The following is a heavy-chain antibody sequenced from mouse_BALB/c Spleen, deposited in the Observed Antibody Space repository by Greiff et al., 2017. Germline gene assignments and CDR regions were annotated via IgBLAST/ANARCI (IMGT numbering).Heavy chain of an antibody. D-gene: IGHD1-1*01. CDR1: GFSLTSYG. J-gene: IGHJ2*01. V-gene: IGHV2-9*02. CDR2: IWAGGST. CDR3: ARAYGSSYDYFDY. Sequence: QVQLQQSGPGLVAPSQSLSITCTVSGFSLTSYGVHWVRQPPGKGLEWLGVIWAGGSTNYNSALMSRLSISKDNSKSQVFLKMNSLQTDDTAMYYCARAYGSSYDYFDYWGQGTTLTVSS.